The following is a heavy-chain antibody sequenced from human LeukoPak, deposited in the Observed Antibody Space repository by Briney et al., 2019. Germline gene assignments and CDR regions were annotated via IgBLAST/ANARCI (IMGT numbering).Heavy chain of an antibody. CDR2: IKQDGSEK. CDR3: ASAKGYCSSTSCYGYYYYMDV. Sequence: PGGSLRLSCAASGFTFSSYWMSWVRQAPGKGLEWVANIKQDGSEKYYVDSVKGRFTISRDNAKNSLYLQMNSLRAEDTAVYYCASAKGYCSSTSCYGYYYYMDVWGKGTTVTVSS. V-gene: IGHV3-7*01. J-gene: IGHJ6*03. CDR1: GFTFSSYW. D-gene: IGHD2-2*01.